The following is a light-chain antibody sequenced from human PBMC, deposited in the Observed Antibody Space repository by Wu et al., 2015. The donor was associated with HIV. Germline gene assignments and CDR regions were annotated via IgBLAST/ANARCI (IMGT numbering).Light chain of an antibody. CDR3: QHRHSWPFT. CDR2: NTY. CDR1: QSVSTSS. V-gene: IGKV3D-20*02. Sequence: VLTQSPGTLSLSPGERATLSCRASQSVSTSSLAWYQQKPGQTPRLLIYNTYTRASGVPARFSGSRSGTDFTLTISSLEPEDFAVYYCQHRHSWPFTFGPGTRVDLK. J-gene: IGKJ3*01.